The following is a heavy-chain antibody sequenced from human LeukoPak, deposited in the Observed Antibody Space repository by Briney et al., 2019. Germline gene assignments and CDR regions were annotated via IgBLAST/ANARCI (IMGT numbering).Heavy chain of an antibody. J-gene: IGHJ6*03. V-gene: IGHV3-30*04. D-gene: IGHD6-6*01. Sequence: GGSLRLSCAASGFTFSSYAMHWVRQAPGKGLEWVAVISYDGSNKYYADSVKGRFTVSRDNSKNTLYLQMNSLRAEDTAVYYCARPARPYYYYYCMDVWGNGTAVTVSS. CDR3: ARPARPYYYYYCMDV. CDR1: GFTFSSYA. CDR2: ISYDGSNK.